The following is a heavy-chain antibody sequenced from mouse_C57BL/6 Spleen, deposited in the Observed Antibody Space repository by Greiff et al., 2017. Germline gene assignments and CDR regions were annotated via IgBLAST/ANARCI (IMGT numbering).Heavy chain of an antibody. J-gene: IGHJ3*01. CDR1: GYTFTGYW. Sequence: VQLQQSGAELMKPGASVKLSCKATGYTFTGYWIEWVKQRPGHGLEWIGEILPGSGSTNYNGKFKGKATFTADTSSNTASMQLSSLTTEDSAIYYCAKGGNYLWFAYWGQGALVTVSA. V-gene: IGHV1-9*01. D-gene: IGHD2-1*01. CDR2: ILPGSGST. CDR3: AKGGNYLWFAY.